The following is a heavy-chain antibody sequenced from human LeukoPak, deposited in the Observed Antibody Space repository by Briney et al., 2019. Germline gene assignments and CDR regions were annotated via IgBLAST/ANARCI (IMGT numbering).Heavy chain of an antibody. V-gene: IGHV3-30*07. D-gene: IGHD2-2*01. CDR2: ISYDGSNK. J-gene: IGHJ4*02. CDR1: GFTFSSYA. CDR3: ARGVPAAIYYFDY. Sequence: GGSLRLSCAASGFTFSSYAMHWVRQAPGKGLEWVAVISYDGSNKYYADSVKGRFTISRDNSKNTLYLQMNSLRAEDTAVYYCARGVPAAIYYFDYWGQGTLVTVSS.